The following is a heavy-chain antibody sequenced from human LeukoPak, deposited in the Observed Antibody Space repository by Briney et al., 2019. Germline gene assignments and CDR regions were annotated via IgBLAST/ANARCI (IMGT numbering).Heavy chain of an antibody. J-gene: IGHJ4*02. CDR2: MNPNTGRT. D-gene: IGHD3-10*01. Sequence: ASVKVSCKASRYTFTSYDINWVREAAGHGLEWMGWMNPNTGRTGYAQKFQGRITMTRDTSINTAYMELTNLRSEDTAIYYCARLSQTPDYYTLGGYYYIGYWGQGTPVTVSS. CDR3: ARLSQTPDYYTLGGYYYIGY. V-gene: IGHV1-8*01. CDR1: RYTFTSYD.